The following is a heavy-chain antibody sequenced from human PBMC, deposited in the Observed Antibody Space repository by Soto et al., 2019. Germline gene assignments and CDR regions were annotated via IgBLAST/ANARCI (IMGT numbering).Heavy chain of an antibody. D-gene: IGHD2-21*02. V-gene: IGHV1-2*02. Sequence: ASVKVSCKASGYTFTGYYMHWVRQAPGQGLEWMGWINPNSGGTNYAQKFQGRVTMTRDTSISTAYMELSRLRSDDTAVYYCAPLPSYCGGDCYLGYWGQGTLVTVSS. J-gene: IGHJ4*02. CDR2: INPNSGGT. CDR3: APLPSYCGGDCYLGY. CDR1: GYTFTGYY.